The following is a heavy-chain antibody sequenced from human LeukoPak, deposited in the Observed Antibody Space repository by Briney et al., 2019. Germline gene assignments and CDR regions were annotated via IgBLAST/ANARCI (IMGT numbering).Heavy chain of an antibody. Sequence: SETLSLTCTVSGGSISSYYWSWIRQPPGKGLEWIGYIYYSGSTNYNPSFKSRVTISVDTSKNQFSLKLSSVTAADTAVYYCARVTPSGYNYYFDYWGQGTLVTVSS. CDR3: ARVTPSGYNYYFDY. V-gene: IGHV4-59*01. D-gene: IGHD5-24*01. J-gene: IGHJ4*02. CDR2: IYYSGST. CDR1: GGSISSYY.